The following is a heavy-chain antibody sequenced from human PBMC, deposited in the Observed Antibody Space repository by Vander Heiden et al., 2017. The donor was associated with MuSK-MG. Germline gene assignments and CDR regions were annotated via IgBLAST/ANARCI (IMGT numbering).Heavy chain of an antibody. CDR3: ARDLGRGIAVAGTRQVHSSQYFQH. J-gene: IGHJ1*01. D-gene: IGHD6-19*01. Sequence: QVQLVQSGAEVKKPGSSVKVSCKASGGTFSSYAISWVRQAPGQGLEWMGGIIPIFGTANYAQKFQGRVTITADESTSTAYMELSSLRSEDTAVYYCARDLGRGIAVAGTRQVHSSQYFQHWGQGTLVTVSS. CDR1: GGTFSSYA. CDR2: IIPIFGTA. V-gene: IGHV1-69*01.